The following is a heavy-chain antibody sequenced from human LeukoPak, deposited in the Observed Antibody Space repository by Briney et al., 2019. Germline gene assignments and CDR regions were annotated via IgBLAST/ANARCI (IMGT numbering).Heavy chain of an antibody. Sequence: AGGPLRLSCAASGFTFSSYSMNWVRQAPGKGLEWVSSISSSSSYIYYADSVKGRFTISRDNAKNSLYLQMNSLRAEDTAVYYCARDRAVAGGRLWGQGTLVTVSS. CDR1: GFTFSSYS. CDR3: ARDRAVAGGRL. D-gene: IGHD6-19*01. CDR2: ISSSSSYI. V-gene: IGHV3-21*01. J-gene: IGHJ4*02.